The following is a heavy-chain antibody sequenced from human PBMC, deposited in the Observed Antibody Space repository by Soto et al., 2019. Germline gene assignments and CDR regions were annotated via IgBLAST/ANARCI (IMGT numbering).Heavy chain of an antibody. Sequence: EVQLVESGGGLVQPGGSLRLSCAASGFTFSSYAMHWVRQAPGKGLEYVSAINSNGGSTYYANSVKGRFTISRDNSXXTLYLQMGSLRAEDMAVYYCARGVVVVTATYGMDVWGQGTTVTVSS. CDR1: GFTFSSYA. CDR2: INSNGGST. V-gene: IGHV3-64*01. D-gene: IGHD2-15*01. J-gene: IGHJ6*02. CDR3: ARGVVVVTATYGMDV.